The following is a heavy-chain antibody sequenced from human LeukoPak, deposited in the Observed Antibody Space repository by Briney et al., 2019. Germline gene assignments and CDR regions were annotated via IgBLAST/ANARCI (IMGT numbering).Heavy chain of an antibody. V-gene: IGHV4-4*02. D-gene: IGHD6-13*01. Sequence: KPSGTLSLTCAVSGGSISSSNWWSWVRQPPGKGLEWIGEIYHSGSTNYNPSLKSRVTISVDTSKNQFSLKLSSVTAADTAVYYCATVGGAAAGGGNFDYWGQGTLVTVSS. CDR1: GGSISSSNW. CDR3: ATVGGAAAGGGNFDY. CDR2: IYHSGST. J-gene: IGHJ4*02.